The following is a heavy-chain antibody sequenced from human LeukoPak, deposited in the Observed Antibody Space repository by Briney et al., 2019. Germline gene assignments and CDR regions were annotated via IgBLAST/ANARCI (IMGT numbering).Heavy chain of an antibody. D-gene: IGHD3-3*01. Sequence: PSETLSLTCTVSGGSISSSSYYWGWIRQPPGKGLEWNGSIYYSGSPYYNPSLKSRDTISVDTSQNQSPMKRSTVTAADTAVYYCARHRALRFLEWLPDGDYFDYWGQGTLVTVSS. CDR2: IYYSGSP. CDR1: GGSISSSSYY. J-gene: IGHJ4*02. V-gene: IGHV4-39*01. CDR3: ARHRALRFLEWLPDGDYFDY.